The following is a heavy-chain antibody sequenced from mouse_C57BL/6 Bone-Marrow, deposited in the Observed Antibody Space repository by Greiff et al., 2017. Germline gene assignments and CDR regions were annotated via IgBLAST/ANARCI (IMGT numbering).Heavy chain of an antibody. D-gene: IGHD4-1*01. J-gene: IGHJ2*01. V-gene: IGHV1-26*01. CDR2: INPNNGGT. CDR1: GYTFTDYY. Sequence: VQLQQSGPELVKPGASVKISCKASGYTFTDYYMNWVKQSHGKSLEWIGDINPNNGGTSYNQKFKGKATLTVDKSSSTAYMELRSLTSEDSAVYYYARSLGLDYWGQGTTLTVSS. CDR3: ARSLGLDY.